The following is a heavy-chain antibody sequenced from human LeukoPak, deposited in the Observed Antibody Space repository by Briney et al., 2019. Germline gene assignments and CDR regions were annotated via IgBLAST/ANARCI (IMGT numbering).Heavy chain of an antibody. J-gene: IGHJ4*02. V-gene: IGHV1-8*01. D-gene: IGHD2-15*01. CDR3: ARRHGRCSDGSCYYPDY. CDR1: GYTFTSYD. CDR2: MNPNSGNT. Sequence: ASVKVSCKASGYTFTSYDINWVRQATGQGLEWMGWMNPNSGNTGYAQKFQGRVTMTRNSSITTAYMELSSLRSEDTAVYYCARRHGRCSDGSCYYPDYWGQGTLVTVSS.